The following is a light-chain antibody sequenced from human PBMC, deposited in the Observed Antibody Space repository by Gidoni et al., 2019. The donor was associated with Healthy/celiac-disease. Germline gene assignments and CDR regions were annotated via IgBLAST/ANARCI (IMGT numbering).Light chain of an antibody. Sequence: DIVLTHSPGTLSLSPGDRATLSCRASQSVSSSYLAWYQQKPGQAPRLLIYGASSRATGIPDRFSGSGSGTDFTLTISRLEPEDFAVYYCQQYCSSPPWTFGQGTKVEIK. J-gene: IGKJ1*01. CDR1: QSVSSSY. CDR3: QQYCSSPPWT. CDR2: GAS. V-gene: IGKV3-20*01.